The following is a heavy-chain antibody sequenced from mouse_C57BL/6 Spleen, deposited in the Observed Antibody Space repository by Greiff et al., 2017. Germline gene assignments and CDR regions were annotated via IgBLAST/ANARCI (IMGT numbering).Heavy chain of an antibody. J-gene: IGHJ4*01. CDR3: ARDYGSSPLYAMDY. CDR2: IWTGGGT. D-gene: IGHD1-1*01. CDR1: GFSLTSYA. V-gene: IGHV2-9-1*01. Sequence: VQVVESGPGLVAPSQSLSITCTVSGFSLTSYAISWVRQPPGKGLEWLGVIWTGGGTNYNSALKSRLSISKDNSKSQVFLKMNSLQTDDTARYYCARDYGSSPLYAMDYWGQGTSVTVSS.